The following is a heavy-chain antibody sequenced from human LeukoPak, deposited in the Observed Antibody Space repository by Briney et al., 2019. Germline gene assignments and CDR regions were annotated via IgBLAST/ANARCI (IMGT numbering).Heavy chain of an antibody. D-gene: IGHD3-10*01. CDR1: GGSISSYY. V-gene: IGHV4-4*07. CDR3: AGGGYYGSGSSINWFDP. Sequence: TSGTLSLTCTVSGGSISSYYWSWIRQPAGKGLEWIGRIYTSGSTNYNPSLKSRVTMSVDTSKNQFSLKLSSVTAADTAVYYCAGGGYYGSGSSINWFDPWGQGTLVTVSS. CDR2: IYTSGST. J-gene: IGHJ5*02.